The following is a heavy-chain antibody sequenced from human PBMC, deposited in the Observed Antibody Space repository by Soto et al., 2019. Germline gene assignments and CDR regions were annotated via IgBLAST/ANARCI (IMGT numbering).Heavy chain of an antibody. CDR3: ARGRLERPYYFDY. V-gene: IGHV3-21*01. J-gene: IGHJ4*02. CDR1: GFTFSSYS. Sequence: GGSLRLSCAASGFTFSSYSMNWVRQAPGKGLEWVSSISSSSSYIYYADSVKGRFTISRDNAKNSLYLQMNSLRAEDTAVYYCARGRLERPYYFDYWGQGTLVTVSS. CDR2: ISSSSSYI. D-gene: IGHD1-1*01.